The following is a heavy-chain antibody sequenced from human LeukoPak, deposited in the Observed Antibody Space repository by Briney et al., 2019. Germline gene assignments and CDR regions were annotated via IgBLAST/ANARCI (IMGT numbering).Heavy chain of an antibody. D-gene: IGHD3-22*01. J-gene: IGHJ4*02. V-gene: IGHV1-2*02. CDR3: ARGGRRYYDSSGYPDY. Sequence: ASVKVSCKASGYTFTGYYMHWVRQAPGQGLEWMGWINPNSGGTNYAQKFQGRVTMTRDTSISTAYMELSRLRSDDTAVYYCARGGRRYYDSSGYPDYWGQGTLVTVSS. CDR2: INPNSGGT. CDR1: GYTFTGYY.